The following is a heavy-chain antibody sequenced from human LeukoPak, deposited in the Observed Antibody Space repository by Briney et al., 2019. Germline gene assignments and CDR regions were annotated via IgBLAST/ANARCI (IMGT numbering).Heavy chain of an antibody. D-gene: IGHD1-26*01. V-gene: IGHV3-53*01. Sequence: GGSLRLSCAASGFTVSSNYMSWVRQAPGKGLEWVSVIYSGGSTCYADSVKGRFTISRDNSKNTLYLQMNSLGAEDTAVYYCARVLWELLAFDIWGQGTMVTVSS. CDR2: IYSGGST. CDR3: ARVLWELLAFDI. J-gene: IGHJ3*02. CDR1: GFTVSSNY.